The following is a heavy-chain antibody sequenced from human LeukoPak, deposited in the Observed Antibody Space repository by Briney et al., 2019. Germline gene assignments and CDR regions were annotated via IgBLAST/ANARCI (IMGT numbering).Heavy chain of an antibody. D-gene: IGHD1-1*01. CDR2: INHSGST. CDR1: GGSFSGYY. J-gene: IGHJ4*02. CDR3: ARGGWNKFDY. Sequence: SETLSLTCAVYGGSFSGYYWSWIRQPPGRGLEWIGEINHSGSTNYNPSLKSRLTISVDTSKNQFSLKLSSVTAADTAVYYCARGGWNKFDYWGQGTLVTVSS. V-gene: IGHV4-34*01.